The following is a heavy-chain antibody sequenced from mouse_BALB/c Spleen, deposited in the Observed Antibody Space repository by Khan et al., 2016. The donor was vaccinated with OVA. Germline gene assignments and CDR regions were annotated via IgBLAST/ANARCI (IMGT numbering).Heavy chain of an antibody. CDR3: ARGGYGSPFAY. J-gene: IGHJ3*01. CDR2: IDPSKSET. CDR1: GYTFTSFW. Sequence: QVQLQQSGPELVRPGASVKMSCKASGYTFTSFWIHWVKQRPGQGLEWLGMIDPSKSETRLNQKFKDKAALNVDKSSNTAYRQLSSLTSEDSAVYYCARGGYGSPFAYWGQGTLVTVSA. D-gene: IGHD1-1*01. V-gene: IGHV1S127*01.